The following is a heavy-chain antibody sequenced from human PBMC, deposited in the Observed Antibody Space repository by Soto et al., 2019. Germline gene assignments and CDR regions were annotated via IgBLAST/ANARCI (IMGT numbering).Heavy chain of an antibody. D-gene: IGHD3-3*01. CDR1: GASITSGGYS. J-gene: IGHJ4*02. Sequence: TLSLTCAGSGASITSGGYSWTSIRQPPGKGLEWIGYIYHSGSTYYNPSLKSRVTISVDRSKNQFSLKLSSVTAADTAVYYCARGPAFGRWGQGTLVTVSS. V-gene: IGHV4-30-2*01. CDR3: ARGPAFGR. CDR2: IYHSGST.